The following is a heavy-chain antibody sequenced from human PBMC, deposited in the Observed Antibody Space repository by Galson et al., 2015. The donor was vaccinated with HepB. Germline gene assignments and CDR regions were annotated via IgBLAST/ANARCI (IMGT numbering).Heavy chain of an antibody. V-gene: IGHV3-15*01. D-gene: IGHD2-15*01. CDR1: GFAFTNAW. J-gene: IGHJ5*02. CDR3: IVDRGHWFDP. Sequence: SLRLSCAGSGFAFTNAWMSWVRQAPGKGPEWVGRIKSKLDGGTIDYAAPVKGRFTISRDDSEDTLFLQMNSLTSEDTGVYYCIVDRGHWFDPWGQGTLVTVSS. CDR2: IKSKLDGGTI.